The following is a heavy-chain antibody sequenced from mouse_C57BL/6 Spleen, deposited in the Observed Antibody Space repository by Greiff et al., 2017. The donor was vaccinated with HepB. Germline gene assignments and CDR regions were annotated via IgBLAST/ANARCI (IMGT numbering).Heavy chain of an antibody. V-gene: IGHV1-55*01. CDR1: GYTFTSYW. J-gene: IGHJ2*01. D-gene: IGHD1-1*01. Sequence: QVQLQQSGAELVKPGASVKMSCKASGYTFTSYWITWVKQRPGQGLEWIGDIYPGSGSTNYNEKFKSKATLTVDTSSSTAYMQRSSLTSEDSAVYYCARHYGSSLRYFDYWGQGTTLTVSS. CDR3: ARHYGSSLRYFDY. CDR2: IYPGSGST.